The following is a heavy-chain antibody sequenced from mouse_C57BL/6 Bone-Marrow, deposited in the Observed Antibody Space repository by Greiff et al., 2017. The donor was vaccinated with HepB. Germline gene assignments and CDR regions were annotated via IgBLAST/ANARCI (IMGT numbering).Heavy chain of an antibody. V-gene: IGHV14-4*01. CDR3: TLYYGNSFAY. D-gene: IGHD2-1*01. Sequence: EVKLMESGAELVRPGASVKLSCTASGFNINDDYMHWVKQRPEQGLEWIGWIDPENGDTEYASKFQGKATITADTSSNTAYLQLSSLTSEDTAVYYCTLYYGNSFAYWGQGTLVTVSA. J-gene: IGHJ3*01. CDR1: GFNINDDY. CDR2: IDPENGDT.